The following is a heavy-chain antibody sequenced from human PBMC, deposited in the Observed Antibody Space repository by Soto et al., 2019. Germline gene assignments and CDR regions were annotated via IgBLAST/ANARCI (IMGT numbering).Heavy chain of an antibody. D-gene: IGHD6-13*01. J-gene: IGHJ4*02. V-gene: IGHV3-23*01. CDR2: ISGSGGST. CDR1: GFTFSSYA. CDR3: ARRGPGTYFAY. Sequence: GGSLRLSCAASGFTFSSYAMNWVRQAPGKGLEWVSVISGSGGSTYYADSVKGRFTISRDNSKNTLYLQMNSLRAEDTAVYYCARRGPGTYFAYSGQGTLVIVSS.